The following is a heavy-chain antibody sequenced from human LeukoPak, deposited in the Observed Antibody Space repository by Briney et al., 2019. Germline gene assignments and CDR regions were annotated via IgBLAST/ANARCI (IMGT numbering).Heavy chain of an antibody. CDR3: ARGRSSGSPGWFDP. Sequence: PSETLSLTCTVSGGSISSSSYYWGWIRQPPGKGLEWIGSIYYSGSTYYNPSLKSRVTISVDTSKNQFSLKLSSVTAADTAVYYCARGRSSGSPGWFDPWGQGTLVTVSS. J-gene: IGHJ5*02. D-gene: IGHD3-22*01. CDR1: GGSISSSSYY. CDR2: IYYSGST. V-gene: IGHV4-39*07.